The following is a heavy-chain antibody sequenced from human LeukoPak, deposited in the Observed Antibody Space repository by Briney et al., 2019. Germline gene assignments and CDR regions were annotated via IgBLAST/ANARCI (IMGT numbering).Heavy chain of an antibody. CDR2: INHSGST. V-gene: IGHV4-34*01. CDR3: ARGYYDSSGYYH. J-gene: IGHJ5*02. CDR1: GGSFSGYY. D-gene: IGHD3-22*01. Sequence: SETLSLTCAVYGGSFSGYYWSWIRQPPGKGLEWIGVINHSGSTNYNPSLKSRVTISVDTSKNQFSLKLSSVTAADTAVYYCARGYYDSSGYYHWGQGTLVTVSS.